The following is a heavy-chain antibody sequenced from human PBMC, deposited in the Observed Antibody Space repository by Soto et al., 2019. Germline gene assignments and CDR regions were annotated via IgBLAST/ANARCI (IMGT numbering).Heavy chain of an antibody. Sequence: QLQLVQSGAEVKKPGSSVKVSCKASRGTFSSYAISWVRQAPGQGLEWMGGIIPIFGTANYAQKFQGRVTITADKSTSTAYMELSSLRSQDTAVYYCATRGEMATTGYYGMDVWGQGTTVTVSS. J-gene: IGHJ6*02. CDR1: RGTFSSYA. V-gene: IGHV1-69*06. CDR3: ATRGEMATTGYYGMDV. CDR2: IIPIFGTA. D-gene: IGHD5-12*01.